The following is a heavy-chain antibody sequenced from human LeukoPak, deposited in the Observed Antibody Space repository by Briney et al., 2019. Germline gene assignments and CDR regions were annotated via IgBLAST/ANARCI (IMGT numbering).Heavy chain of an antibody. Sequence: GGSLRLSCAASGFTFSSYEMNWVRQAPGKGLEWVSYISSSGSTIYYADSVKGRFTISRDNAQNSLYLQMNSLRAENTAVYYCAIGWQLDRFDYWGQGTLVTVSS. CDR2: ISSSGSTI. D-gene: IGHD6-6*01. V-gene: IGHV3-48*03. J-gene: IGHJ4*02. CDR3: AIGWQLDRFDY. CDR1: GFTFSSYE.